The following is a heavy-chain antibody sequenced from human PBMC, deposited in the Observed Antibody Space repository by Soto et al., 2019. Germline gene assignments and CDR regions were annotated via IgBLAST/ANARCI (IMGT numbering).Heavy chain of an antibody. J-gene: IGHJ4*02. Sequence: QIQLVQSGPEVKKPGASVKLSCKASGYTFSSYGFSWVRQAPGQGLEWMGWVSPYNGVTDHAQNFQDRLTMTTDTSASTAYLELRSLRSDDTAVYFCARDRQNYGSFDYWGQGALVTVSS. D-gene: IGHD4-17*01. CDR1: GYTFSSYG. CDR2: VSPYNGVT. V-gene: IGHV1-18*01. CDR3: ARDRQNYGSFDY.